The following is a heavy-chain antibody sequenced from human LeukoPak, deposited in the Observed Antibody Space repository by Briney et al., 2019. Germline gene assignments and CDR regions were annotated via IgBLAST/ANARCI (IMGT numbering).Heavy chain of an antibody. Sequence: SETLSLTCTVSGGSISSGGYYWSWIRQHPGKGLEWIGYIYCSGSTYYNPSLKSRVTISVDTSKNQFSLKLSSVTAADTAVYYCAREDRDYLNWFDPWGQGTLVTVSS. V-gene: IGHV4-31*03. CDR1: GGSISSGGYY. CDR3: AREDRDYLNWFDP. CDR2: IYCSGST. D-gene: IGHD4-17*01. J-gene: IGHJ5*02.